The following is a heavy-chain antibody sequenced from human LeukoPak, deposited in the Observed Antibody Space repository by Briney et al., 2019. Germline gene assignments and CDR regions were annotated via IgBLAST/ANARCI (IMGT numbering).Heavy chain of an antibody. CDR3: AKGGVLPYDILTGYYVHDAFDI. CDR2: ISGSGGST. Sequence: GGSLRLSCAASGFTFSSYAMSWVRQAPGKGLEWVSAISGSGGSTYYADSVKGRFTISRDNSKNTLYLQMNSLRAEDTAVYYCAKGGVLPYDILTGYYVHDAFDIWGQGTMVTVSS. CDR1: GFTFSSYA. J-gene: IGHJ3*02. D-gene: IGHD3-9*01. V-gene: IGHV3-23*01.